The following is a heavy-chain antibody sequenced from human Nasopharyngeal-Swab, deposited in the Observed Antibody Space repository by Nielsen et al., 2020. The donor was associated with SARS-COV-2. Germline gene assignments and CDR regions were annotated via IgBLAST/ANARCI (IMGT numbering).Heavy chain of an antibody. Sequence: SETLSLTCAVSGYSMSSSAFWGWIRQAPGKGLEWIGHIHYSGKSWHNPSLKSRVTMSVDASKHQFSLKLTSVTAVDTAVYYCARDQEGQIDYWGQGTLVTVSS. V-gene: IGHV4-28*03. CDR3: ARDQEGQIDY. CDR1: GYSMSSSAF. CDR2: IHYSGKS. J-gene: IGHJ4*02.